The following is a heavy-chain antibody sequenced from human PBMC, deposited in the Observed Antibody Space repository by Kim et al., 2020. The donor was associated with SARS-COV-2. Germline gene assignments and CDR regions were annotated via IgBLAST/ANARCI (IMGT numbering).Heavy chain of an antibody. CDR1: GGSFSGYY. Sequence: SETLSLTCAVYGGSFSGYYWSWIRQPPGKGLEWIGEINHSGSTNYNPSLKSRVTISVDTSKNHFSLKLRSVTAADTAVSYFAKIGVGCGYYIYYYAMDV. V-gene: IGHV4-34*01. CDR2: INHSGST. D-gene: IGHD2-21*01. J-gene: IGHJ6*01. CDR3: AKIGVGCGYYIYYYAMDV.